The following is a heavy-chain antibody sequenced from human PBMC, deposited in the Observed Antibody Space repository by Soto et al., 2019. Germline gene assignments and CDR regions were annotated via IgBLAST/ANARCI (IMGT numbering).Heavy chain of an antibody. CDR3: ANAGYSGYDPYYYGMDV. J-gene: IGHJ6*02. CDR1: GFTFSSYA. D-gene: IGHD5-12*01. V-gene: IGHV3-23*01. Sequence: PGGSLRLSCASSGFTFSSYAMIWVRQAPGKGLEWVSAISGSGGSTYYADSVKGRFTISRDNSKNTLYLQMNSLRAEDTAVYYCANAGYSGYDPYYYGMDVWGQGTTVTVSS. CDR2: ISGSGGST.